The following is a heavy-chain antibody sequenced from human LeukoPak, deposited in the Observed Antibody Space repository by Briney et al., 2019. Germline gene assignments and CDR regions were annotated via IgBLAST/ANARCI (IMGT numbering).Heavy chain of an antibody. V-gene: IGHV4-4*02. Sequence: SETLSLTCAVSGGSISSTNWWSWVRQPPGKGLEWIGEINHSGSTNYNPSLMSRVTISVDTSKNQFSLKLSSVTAADTAMYYCAREVYSYYYGMDVWGQGTTVTVSS. J-gene: IGHJ6*02. CDR3: AREVYSYYYGMDV. CDR1: GGSISSTNW. CDR2: INHSGST.